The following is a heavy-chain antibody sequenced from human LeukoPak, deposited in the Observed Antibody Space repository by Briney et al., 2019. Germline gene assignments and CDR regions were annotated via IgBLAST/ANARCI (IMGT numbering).Heavy chain of an antibody. V-gene: IGHV3-48*03. CDR2: ISSSGSTI. J-gene: IGHJ4*02. CDR1: GFTFSSYE. CDR3: ARLDSSWYGRDY. D-gene: IGHD6-13*01. Sequence: GGSLRLSCAASGFTFSSYEMNWVRQAPGKGLEWVSYISSSGSTIYYADSVKGRFTISGDNAKNSLYLQMNSLRAEDTAVYYCARLDSSWYGRDYWGQGTLVTVSS.